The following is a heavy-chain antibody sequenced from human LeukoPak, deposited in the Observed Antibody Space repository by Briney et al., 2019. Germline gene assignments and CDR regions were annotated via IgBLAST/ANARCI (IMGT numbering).Heavy chain of an antibody. V-gene: IGHV3-74*01. D-gene: IGHD3-16*02. Sequence: GGSLRLSCAASGSTFSSYWMHWVRQAPGKGLVWVSRINSDGSSTSYADSVKGRFTISRDNAKNTLYLQMNSLRAEDTAVYYCARDELPLGELSPLDYWGQGTLVTVSS. CDR2: INSDGSST. CDR3: ARDELPLGELSPLDY. CDR1: GSTFSSYW. J-gene: IGHJ4*02.